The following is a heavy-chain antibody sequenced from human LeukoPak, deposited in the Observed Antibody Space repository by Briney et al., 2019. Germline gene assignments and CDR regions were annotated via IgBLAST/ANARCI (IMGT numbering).Heavy chain of an antibody. CDR1: GFTFSSYG. CDR3: AKLSVVVVVAANVFDY. Sequence: GGSLRLSCAASGFTFSSYGMSWVRQAPGKGLEWVSAISGSGGSTYYADSVKGRFTISRDNSKNTLYLQMNSLRAEDTAVYYCAKLSVVVVVAANVFDYWGQGTLVTVSS. D-gene: IGHD2-15*01. CDR2: ISGSGGST. J-gene: IGHJ4*02. V-gene: IGHV3-23*01.